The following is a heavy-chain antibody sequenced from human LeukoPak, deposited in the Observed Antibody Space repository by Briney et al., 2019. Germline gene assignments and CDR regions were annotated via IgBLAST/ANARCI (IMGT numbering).Heavy chain of an antibody. Sequence: NPGGSLRLSCAASGVTFTSYSMNWVRQAPGKGLEWVSSISGSGSYIFYADSVKGRLTISRDNAKNALYLEMNSLRAEDTAVYYCAGVKGGQLVPLFDYWGQGTLVTVSS. D-gene: IGHD6-6*01. V-gene: IGHV3-21*01. CDR2: ISGSGSYI. CDR1: GVTFTSYS. CDR3: AGVKGGQLVPLFDY. J-gene: IGHJ4*02.